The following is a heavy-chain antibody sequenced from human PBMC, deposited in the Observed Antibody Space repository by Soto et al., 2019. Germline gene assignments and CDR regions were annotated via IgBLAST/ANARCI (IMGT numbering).Heavy chain of an antibody. Sequence: GGSLRLSCAASGFTFSSYGMHWVLQAPCKGLEWVAVISYDGSNKYYADSVKGRFTISRDNSKNTLYLQMNSLRAEDTAVYYCAKEGGSSSGGVYYYYMDVWGKGTTVTVSS. CDR1: GFTFSSYG. D-gene: IGHD6-6*01. J-gene: IGHJ6*03. CDR3: AKEGGSSSGGVYYYYMDV. CDR2: ISYDGSNK. V-gene: IGHV3-30*18.